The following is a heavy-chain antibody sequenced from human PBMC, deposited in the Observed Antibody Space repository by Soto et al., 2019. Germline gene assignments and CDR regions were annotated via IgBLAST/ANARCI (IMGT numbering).Heavy chain of an antibody. Sequence: PSETLSLTCAFYGWSFSGYYWSWIRQPPGKGLEWIGEINHSGSTNYNPSLKSRVTISVDTSKNQFSLKLSSVTAADTAVYYCARDPGSYYNVPSFAYWGQGTLVTVSS. CDR2: INHSGST. V-gene: IGHV4-34*01. CDR1: GWSFSGYY. CDR3: ARDPGSYYNVPSFAY. J-gene: IGHJ4*02. D-gene: IGHD3-10*01.